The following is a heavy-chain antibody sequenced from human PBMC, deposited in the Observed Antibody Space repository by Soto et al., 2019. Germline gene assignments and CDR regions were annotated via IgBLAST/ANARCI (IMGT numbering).Heavy chain of an antibody. CDR2: ISYDGSNK. Sequence: QVQLVESGGGVVQPGRSLRLSCAASGFTFSSYAMHWVRQAPGKGLEWVAVISYDGSNKYYADSVKGRFTISRDNSKNTLYLPMNSLRAEDTAVYYCARVSGYSYGADYWGQGTLVTVSS. J-gene: IGHJ4*02. D-gene: IGHD5-18*01. CDR3: ARVSGYSYGADY. V-gene: IGHV3-30-3*01. CDR1: GFTFSSYA.